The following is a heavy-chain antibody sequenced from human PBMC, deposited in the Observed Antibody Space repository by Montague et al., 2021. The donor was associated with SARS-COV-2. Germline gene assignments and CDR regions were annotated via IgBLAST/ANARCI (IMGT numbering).Heavy chain of an antibody. D-gene: IGHD3-10*01. CDR3: ARVGVGTMVRGVIPAYYYYGMDV. V-gene: IGHV4-61*02. J-gene: IGHJ6*02. Sequence: TLSLTCSVSGDPISRAGYFWSWIRHHPTEGLEWIGRIYTSGSTNYNPSLKSRVTISVDTSKNQFSLKLSSVTAADTAVYYCARVGVGTMVRGVIPAYYYYGMDVWGQGTTVTVSS. CDR2: IYTSGST. CDR1: GDPISRAGYF.